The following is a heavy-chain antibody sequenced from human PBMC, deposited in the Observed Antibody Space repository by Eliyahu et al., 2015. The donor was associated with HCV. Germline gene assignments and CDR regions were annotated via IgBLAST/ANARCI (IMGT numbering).Heavy chain of an antibody. CDR1: GGSITTYS. CDR2: IHYSGST. J-gene: IGHJ5*02. D-gene: IGHD6-19*01. V-gene: IGHV4-59*01. Sequence: QVQLQESGPGLVKPSETLSLXCTVSGGSITTYSWSWIRQPPGKGLEWIGYIHYSGSTNYNPPLKSRVTISVDTSKNQFSLNLTSVTAADTAMYYCASGGGGIAVTGTGGWFDPWGLGTLVTVSS. CDR3: ASGGGGIAVTGTGGWFDP.